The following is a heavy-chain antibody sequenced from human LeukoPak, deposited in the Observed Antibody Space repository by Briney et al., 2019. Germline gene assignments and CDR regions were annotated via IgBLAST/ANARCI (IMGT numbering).Heavy chain of an antibody. D-gene: IGHD3-22*01. V-gene: IGHV4-4*07. J-gene: IGHJ4*02. CDR3: ARGYYNSSGYSFDY. Sequence: SETLSLTCTVSGGSITNYYWSWIRRPAGKGLEWIGRIYSTSWSTKYNPSLESRVSMSVDTSKNQVSLKMTSVTAADTAVYYCARGYYNSSGYSFDYWGQGTPVTVSS. CDR1: GGSITNYY. CDR2: IYSTSWST.